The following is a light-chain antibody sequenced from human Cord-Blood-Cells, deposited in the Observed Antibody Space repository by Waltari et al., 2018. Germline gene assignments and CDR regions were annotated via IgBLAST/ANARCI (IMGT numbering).Light chain of an antibody. CDR2: GAS. CDR1: QSVSSSY. CDR3: QQYGSFRT. Sequence: EIVLTQSPGTLSLSPGERATLSCRASQSVSSSYLAWYQQKPGQAPRLLIYGASSRATGIPVRFSGSGSGTDFTLTISRLEPEDFAVYYCQQYGSFRTFGQGTKVEIK. J-gene: IGKJ1*01. V-gene: IGKV3-20*01.